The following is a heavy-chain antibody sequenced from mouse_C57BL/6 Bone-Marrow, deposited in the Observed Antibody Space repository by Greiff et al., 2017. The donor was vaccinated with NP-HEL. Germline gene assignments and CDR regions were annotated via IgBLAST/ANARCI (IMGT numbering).Heavy chain of an antibody. J-gene: IGHJ1*03. D-gene: IGHD1-1*02. Sequence: VQLQQSGPELVKPGASVKIPCKASGYTFTDYNMDWVKQSHGKSLEWIGDINPNNGGTIYNQKFKGKATLTVDKSSSTAYMELRSLTSEDTAVYYCAREGHFITMPQWYFDVWGTGTTVTVSS. CDR3: AREGHFITMPQWYFDV. V-gene: IGHV1-18*01. CDR2: INPNNGGT. CDR1: GYTFTDYN.